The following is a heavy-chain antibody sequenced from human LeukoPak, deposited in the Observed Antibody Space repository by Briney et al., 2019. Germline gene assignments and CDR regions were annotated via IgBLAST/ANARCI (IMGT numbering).Heavy chain of an antibody. V-gene: IGHV1-69*13. CDR2: IIPIFGTA. CDR3: ARDPSLLVRRYYFDY. J-gene: IGHJ4*02. Sequence: SVKVSCKASGGTFSSYAISWVRQAPGQGLEWMGGIIPIFGTANYAQKFQGRVTITADESTSTAYMELSSLRSEDTAVYYCARDPSLLVRRYYFDYWGQGTLVTVSS. D-gene: IGHD6-13*01. CDR1: GGTFSSYA.